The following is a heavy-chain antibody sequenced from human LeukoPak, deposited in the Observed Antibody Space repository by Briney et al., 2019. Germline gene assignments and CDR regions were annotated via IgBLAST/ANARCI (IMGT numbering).Heavy chain of an antibody. Sequence: PGGSLRLSCSAPGFIFSTYAMDWVRQAPRKGLEYVSTISSNGISTYYADSVRGRFTISRDNAKNTVSLQMSSLRAEDTAVYYCVKSLFDQYSYAMDVWGQGTTVTVSS. V-gene: IGHV3-64D*09. CDR2: ISSNGIST. CDR1: GFIFSTYA. CDR3: VKSLFDQYSYAMDV. D-gene: IGHD3-9*01. J-gene: IGHJ6*02.